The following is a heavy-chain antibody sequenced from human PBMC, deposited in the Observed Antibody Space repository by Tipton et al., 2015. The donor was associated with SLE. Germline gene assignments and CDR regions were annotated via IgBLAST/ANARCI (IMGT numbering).Heavy chain of an antibody. Sequence: TLSLTCTVSGGSISSSHYYLDWIRQPPVKGLEWLGSIYSSGGTYYKPSLKSRVTISVDTSKKQFSLELSSVTAADTAVYYCAGTNYDVLTGYHRVDTFDIWGPGTMVTVSS. J-gene: IGHJ3*02. D-gene: IGHD3-9*01. CDR2: IYSSGGT. CDR3: AGTNYDVLTGYHRVDTFDI. V-gene: IGHV4-39*07. CDR1: GGSISSSHYY.